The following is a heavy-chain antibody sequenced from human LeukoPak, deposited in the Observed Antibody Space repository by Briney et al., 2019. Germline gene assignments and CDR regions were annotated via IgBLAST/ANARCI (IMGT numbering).Heavy chain of an antibody. D-gene: IGHD3-10*01. CDR1: GFTFSNYA. CDR2: IKQDGSEK. Sequence: GGSLRLSCAASGFTFSNYAMSWVRQAPGKGLEWVANIKQDGSEKYYVDSVKGRFTISRDNAKNSLYLQMNSLRAEDTAVYYCVRVWFGETLDYWGQGTLVTVSS. J-gene: IGHJ4*02. V-gene: IGHV3-7*04. CDR3: VRVWFGETLDY.